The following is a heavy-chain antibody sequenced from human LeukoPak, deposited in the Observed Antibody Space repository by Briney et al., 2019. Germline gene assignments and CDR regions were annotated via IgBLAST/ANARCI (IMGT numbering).Heavy chain of an antibody. CDR2: IYPSGST. J-gene: IGHJ3*02. CDR1: GGSISSYY. V-gene: IGHV4-4*07. Sequence: SEILSLTCTVSGGSISSYYWSWIRQPAGKGLEWIGRIYPSGSTYYSPSLKSRVTMSVDTSKNQFSLKLSSVTAADTAVYYCSRDRIDDAFDIWGQGTMVTVSS. CDR3: SRDRIDDAFDI. D-gene: IGHD2-15*01.